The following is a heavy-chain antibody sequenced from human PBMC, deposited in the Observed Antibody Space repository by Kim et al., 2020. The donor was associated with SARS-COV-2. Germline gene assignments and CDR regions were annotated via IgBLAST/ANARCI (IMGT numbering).Heavy chain of an antibody. V-gene: IGHV4-39*01. CDR1: GGSISSSSYY. Sequence: SETLSLTCTVSGGSISSSSYYWGWIRQPPGKGLEWIGSIYYSGSTYYNPSLKSRVTISVDTSKNQFSLKLSSVTAADTAVYYCASQVGYYDCSGYYYNGANLFDYWGQGTLVTVSS. CDR3: ASQVGYYDCSGYYYNGANLFDY. J-gene: IGHJ4*02. D-gene: IGHD3-22*01. CDR2: IYYSGST.